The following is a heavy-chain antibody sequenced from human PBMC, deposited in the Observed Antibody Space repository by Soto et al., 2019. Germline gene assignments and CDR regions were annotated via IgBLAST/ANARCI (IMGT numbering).Heavy chain of an antibody. Sequence: ASAKVSCEASGVTFTCYAMHWARQAPGQRLEWIGWINAGNGNTKYSQKFQGRVTITRDTSASTAYMELSSLRSEDTALYYCARFPTMTTVTPRDDYWGQGTLVTVSS. J-gene: IGHJ4*02. CDR2: INAGNGNT. CDR1: GVTFTCYA. D-gene: IGHD4-17*01. CDR3: ARFPTMTTVTPRDDY. V-gene: IGHV1-3*01.